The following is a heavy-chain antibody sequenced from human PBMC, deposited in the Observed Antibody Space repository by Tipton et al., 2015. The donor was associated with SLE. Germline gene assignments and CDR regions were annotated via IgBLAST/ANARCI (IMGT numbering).Heavy chain of an antibody. CDR1: GGSISSGSYY. V-gene: IGHV4-61*09. CDR3: ARDLYWDGFDY. J-gene: IGHJ4*02. Sequence: TLSLTCTVSGGSISSGSYYWSWIRQPAGKGLEWIGYIYTSGSTNYNPSLKSRVTISVDTSKNQFPLKLSSVTAADTAVYYCARDLYWDGFDYWGQGTLVTVSS. CDR2: IYTSGST. D-gene: IGHD1-26*01.